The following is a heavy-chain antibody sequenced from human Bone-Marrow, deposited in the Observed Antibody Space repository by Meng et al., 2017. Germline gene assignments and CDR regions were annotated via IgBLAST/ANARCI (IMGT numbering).Heavy chain of an antibody. CDR2: IWYDGSNK. V-gene: IGHV3-33*01. Sequence: GESLKISCAASGFTFSSYGMHWVRQAPGKWLEWVAVIWYDGSNKYYADSVKGRFTISRDNSKNTLYLQMNSLRAEDTAVYYCARDWRTRQYIAVAGQVIDYWGQGTLVTVSS. CDR1: GFTFSSYG. J-gene: IGHJ4*02. CDR3: ARDWRTRQYIAVAGQVIDY. D-gene: IGHD6-19*01.